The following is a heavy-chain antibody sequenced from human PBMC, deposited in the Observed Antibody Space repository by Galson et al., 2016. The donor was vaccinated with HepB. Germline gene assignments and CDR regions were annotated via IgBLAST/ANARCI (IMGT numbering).Heavy chain of an antibody. CDR1: GGTFSTDG. J-gene: IGHJ5*01. CDR3: AREGCAGDCPKWFDP. Sequence: SVKVSCKASGGTFSTDGLSWVRQAPGQGLEWMGGIVPMFGATNYAQKFPDRVTITADDSTNTAYMELSSLRSEDTAMYCCAREGCAGDCPKWFDPWGQGTLVTVSS. CDR2: IVPMFGAT. V-gene: IGHV1-69*13. D-gene: IGHD2-21*02.